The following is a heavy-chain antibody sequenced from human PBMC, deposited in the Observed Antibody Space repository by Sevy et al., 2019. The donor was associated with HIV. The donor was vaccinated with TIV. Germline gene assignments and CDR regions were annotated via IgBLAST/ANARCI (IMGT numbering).Heavy chain of an antibody. CDR1: GFTFSGYA. J-gene: IGHJ4*02. CDR3: AKAYYYDSRGYYFN. D-gene: IGHD3-22*01. CDR2: ISGSGDDT. V-gene: IGHV3-23*01. Sequence: GGSLRLSCTASGFTFSGYAMTWVRHALGKGLEWVSTISGSGDDTYYAGSVKGRFTISRDNSKNTLYLQMNTLRAEDTAVYFCAKAYYYDSRGYYFNWGQGTLVTVSS.